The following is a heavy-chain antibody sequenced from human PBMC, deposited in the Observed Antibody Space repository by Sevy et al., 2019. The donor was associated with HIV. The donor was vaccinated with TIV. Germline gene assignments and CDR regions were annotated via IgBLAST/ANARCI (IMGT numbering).Heavy chain of an antibody. CDR2: IYYSGNT. D-gene: IGHD1-26*01. V-gene: IGHV4-39*01. Sequence: SETLSLTCTVSGGSISSSSYYWGWIRQPPGKGLEWIGSIYYSGNTYYNPSLKSRVTISVDTSKNQFSLKLSPVTAADTAVYYGARHQGGGARDYWGQGTLVTVSS. CDR3: ARHQGGGARDY. CDR1: GGSISSSSYY. J-gene: IGHJ4*02.